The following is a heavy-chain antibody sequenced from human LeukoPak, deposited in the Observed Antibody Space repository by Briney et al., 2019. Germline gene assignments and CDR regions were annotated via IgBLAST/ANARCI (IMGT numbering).Heavy chain of an antibody. CDR3: AREKIQDYGDYDAFDI. CDR2: ISSSSSCI. D-gene: IGHD4-17*01. J-gene: IGHJ3*02. Sequence: PGGSLRLSCAASGFTFSSYSMNWVRQAPGKGLEWVSSISSSSSCIYCADSVKGRFTISRDNAKNSLYLQMNSLRAEDTAVYYCAREKIQDYGDYDAFDIWGQGTMVTVSA. V-gene: IGHV3-21*01. CDR1: GFTFSSYS.